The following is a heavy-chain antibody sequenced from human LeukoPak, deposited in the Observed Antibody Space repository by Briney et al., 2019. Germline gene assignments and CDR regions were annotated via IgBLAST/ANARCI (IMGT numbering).Heavy chain of an antibody. J-gene: IGHJ4*02. Sequence: SETLSLTCTVSVDSISSGGYYWSWIRQHPGKGLEWIGYIYYSGSTYYHPSLKSRVTISVDTSKNQFSLKLSYVTAADTAVYYCARADGGYYTFDYWGQGTLVTVSS. V-gene: IGHV4-31*03. D-gene: IGHD3-3*01. CDR1: VDSISSGGYY. CDR3: ARADGGYYTFDY. CDR2: IYYSGST.